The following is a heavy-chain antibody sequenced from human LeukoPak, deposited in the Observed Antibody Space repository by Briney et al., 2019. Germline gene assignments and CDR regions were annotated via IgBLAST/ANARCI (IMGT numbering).Heavy chain of an antibody. CDR2: IFYSGST. CDR3: ARQAKLRGQRDY. Sequence: PSETLSLTCTVSGGSISSSSYYWGWIRQPPGKGLEWIGSIFYSGSTYYNPSLKSRATISVDTSKNQFSLKLSSVTAADTAVYYCARQAKLRGQRDYWGQGTLVTVSS. CDR1: GGSISSSSYY. D-gene: IGHD1-26*01. J-gene: IGHJ4*02. V-gene: IGHV4-39*01.